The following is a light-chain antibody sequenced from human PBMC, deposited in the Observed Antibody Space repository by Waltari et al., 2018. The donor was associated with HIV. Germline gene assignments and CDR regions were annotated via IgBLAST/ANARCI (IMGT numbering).Light chain of an antibody. CDR2: QAT. CDR3: QAWGINSVI. Sequence: SYGLSQPPSVPVSPGQTASITCFGDKLGDKYVSWNHQKQGQPPFLVFYQATKRPSGIPDRFSGTNSGNAATLTISGTQAVDEADYYCQAWGINSVIFGGGTHLTVL. CDR1: KLGDKY. V-gene: IGLV3-1*01. J-gene: IGLJ2*01.